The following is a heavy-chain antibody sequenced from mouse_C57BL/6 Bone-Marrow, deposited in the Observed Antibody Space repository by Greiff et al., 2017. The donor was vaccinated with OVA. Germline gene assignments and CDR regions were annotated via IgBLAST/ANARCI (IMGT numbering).Heavy chain of an antibody. D-gene: IGHD1-1*01. CDR2: ISNGGGST. V-gene: IGHV5-12*01. J-gene: IGHJ2*01. Sequence: EVQRVESGGGLVQPGGSLKLSCAASGFTFSDYYMYWVRQTPEKRLEWVAYISNGGGSTCYPDTVKGRFTISRDNAKNTLYLQMSRLKSEDTAMYYCARLYYYGTFLDYWGQGTTLTVAS. CDR3: ARLYYYGTFLDY. CDR1: GFTFSDYY.